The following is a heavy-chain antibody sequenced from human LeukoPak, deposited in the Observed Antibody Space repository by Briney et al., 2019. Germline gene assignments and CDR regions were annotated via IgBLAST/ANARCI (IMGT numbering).Heavy chain of an antibody. CDR1: GFSFSTYG. J-gene: IGHJ5*02. Sequence: GGSLRLSCAASGFSFSTYGMHWVRQAPGKGLEWVAFIRYNGSNKYYADSVKGRFTISRDNPKNTLFLQMNSLGAEDTAVYYCARDIVNDILTGYTWFDPWGQGTLVTVSS. V-gene: IGHV3-30*02. D-gene: IGHD3-9*01. CDR3: ARDIVNDILTGYTWFDP. CDR2: IRYNGSNK.